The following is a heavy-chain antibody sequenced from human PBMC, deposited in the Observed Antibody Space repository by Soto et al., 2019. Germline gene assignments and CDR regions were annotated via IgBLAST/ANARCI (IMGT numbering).Heavy chain of an antibody. V-gene: IGHV1-46*01. CDR1: GYTFTTYY. J-gene: IGHJ3*02. CDR3: ATNPEPPDVFDI. CDR2: INPNSDYT. D-gene: IGHD1-1*01. Sequence: ASVKVSCKASGYTFTTYYMHWVRQAPGQGLEWMGIINPNSDYTSYAQKFQGRVTMTRDTSTSTVYMELSSLRSEDTDVYYCATNPEPPDVFDIWGQGTMVTVSS.